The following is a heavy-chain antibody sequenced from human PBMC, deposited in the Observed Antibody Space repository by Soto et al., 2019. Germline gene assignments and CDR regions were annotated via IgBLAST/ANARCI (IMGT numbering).Heavy chain of an antibody. CDR3: ARGLITGSKYSGGWYYFDS. D-gene: IGHD1-26*01. CDR2: IYHSGST. Sequence: SETLSLTCAVSGGSISSSNWWSWVRQPPGKGLEWIGEIYHSGSTNYNPSLKSRVTISVDKSKNQFSLKLSSVTAADTAVYYCARGLITGSKYSGGWYYFDSWGQGTQVT. J-gene: IGHJ4*02. CDR1: GGSISSSNW. V-gene: IGHV4-4*02.